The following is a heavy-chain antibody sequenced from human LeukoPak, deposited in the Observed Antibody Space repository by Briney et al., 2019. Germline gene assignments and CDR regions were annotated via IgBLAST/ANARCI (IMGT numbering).Heavy chain of an antibody. CDR3: ARGYGDYEVTDY. J-gene: IGHJ4*02. D-gene: IGHD4-17*01. Sequence: GGSLRLSCAASGSTFSNYYMSWIRQAPGKGLEWISYISTSGSTIYYADSVKGRFTISRDNAKNSLYLQMNSLRAEDTAVYYCARGYGDYEVTDYWGQGTLVTVSS. V-gene: IGHV3-11*04. CDR2: ISTSGSTI. CDR1: GSTFSNYY.